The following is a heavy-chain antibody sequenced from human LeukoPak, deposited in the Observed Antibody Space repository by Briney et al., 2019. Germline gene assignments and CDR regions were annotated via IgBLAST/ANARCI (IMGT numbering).Heavy chain of an antibody. Sequence: SETLSLTCTVSGGSIRNRSYYWGWIRQPPGTGLEWIGSIYYTGTTYYNLSLKSRVTISVDTSKNQFSLKLSSVTAADTAVYYCARDRGLLDYDILTGYPSGYYGMDVWGQGTTVTVSS. CDR1: GGSIRNRSYY. D-gene: IGHD3-9*01. V-gene: IGHV4-39*07. CDR3: ARDRGLLDYDILTGYPSGYYGMDV. J-gene: IGHJ6*02. CDR2: IYYTGTT.